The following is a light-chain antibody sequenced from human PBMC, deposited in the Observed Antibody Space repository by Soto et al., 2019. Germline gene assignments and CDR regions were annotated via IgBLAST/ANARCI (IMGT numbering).Light chain of an antibody. CDR2: DAS. CDR1: QSVSSY. J-gene: IGKJ4*01. V-gene: IGKV3-11*01. Sequence: EMVLTQSPATLSLSPGERATLSCTASQSVSSYLAWYQQKPGQAPRLLIYDASNRATGIPARFSGSGSGTDFTLTISSLEPEDFAAYYCHQRSNWPPLTFGGGTKVEIK. CDR3: HQRSNWPPLT.